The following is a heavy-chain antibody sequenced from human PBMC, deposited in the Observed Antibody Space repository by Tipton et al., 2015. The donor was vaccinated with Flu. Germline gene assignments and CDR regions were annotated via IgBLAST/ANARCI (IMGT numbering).Heavy chain of an antibody. CDR2: ISAYNGNT. CDR3: AKSKGSGSYYALFDY. CDR1: GYTFTSYG. J-gene: IGHJ4*02. V-gene: IGHV1-18*01. D-gene: IGHD1-26*01. Sequence: QLVQSGAEVKKPGASVKVSCKASGYTFTSYGISWVRQAPGQGLEWMGWISAYNGNTNYAQKLQDRVTMTTDTSTSTAYMELRSLRSDDTAVYYCAKSKGSGSYYALFDYWGQGTLVTVSS.